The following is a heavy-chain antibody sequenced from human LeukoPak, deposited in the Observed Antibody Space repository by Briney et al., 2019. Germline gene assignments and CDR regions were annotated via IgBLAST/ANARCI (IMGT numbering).Heavy chain of an antibody. Sequence: PSETLSLTCTVSGGSISTYYWSWIRQPPGKGVEWIGYIHYSESTIYNPSLKSRVTISVDTSKNPFSLKLTSVTAADTAVYYCARDVYGDPFDYWGQGTLVTVSS. CDR3: ARDVYGDPFDY. CDR1: GGSISTYY. CDR2: IHYSEST. D-gene: IGHD4-17*01. V-gene: IGHV4-59*01. J-gene: IGHJ4*02.